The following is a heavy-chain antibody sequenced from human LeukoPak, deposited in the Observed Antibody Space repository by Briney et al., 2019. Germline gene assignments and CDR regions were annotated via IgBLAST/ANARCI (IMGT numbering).Heavy chain of an antibody. CDR1: GGSFSGYY. Sequence: KPSETLSPTRAVYGGSFSGYYWSWIRQPPGKGLEWIGGINHSGSTNYNPSLKSRVTISVDTSKNQFSLKLSSVTAADTAVYYCARGRRCSSTSCYLGFGRWFDPWGQGTLVTVSS. D-gene: IGHD2-2*01. J-gene: IGHJ5*02. CDR3: ARGRRCSSTSCYLGFGRWFDP. V-gene: IGHV4-34*01. CDR2: INHSGST.